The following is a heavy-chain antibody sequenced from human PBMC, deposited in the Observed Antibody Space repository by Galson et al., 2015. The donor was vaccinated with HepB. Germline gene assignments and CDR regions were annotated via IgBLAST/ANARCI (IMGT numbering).Heavy chain of an antibody. CDR2: INHSGST. D-gene: IGHD2-21*02. J-gene: IGHJ4*02. CDR3: ARVTSVVVTAIWGGYFDY. Sequence: SETLSLTCAVYGGSFSGYYWSWIRQPPGKGLEWIGEINHSGSTNYNPSLKSRVTISVDTSKNQFSLKLSSVTAADTAVYYCARVTSVVVTAIWGGYFDYWGQGTLVTVSS. V-gene: IGHV4-34*01. CDR1: GGSFSGYY.